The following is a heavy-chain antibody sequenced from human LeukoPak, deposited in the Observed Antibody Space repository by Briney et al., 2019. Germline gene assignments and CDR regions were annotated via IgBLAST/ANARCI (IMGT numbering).Heavy chain of an antibody. CDR1: GFTFSSYA. CDR3: ARDHDSSGYYYFDY. V-gene: IGHV3-30-3*01. J-gene: IGHJ4*02. Sequence: PGGSLRPSCAASGFTFSSYAMHWVRQAPGKGLEWVAVISYDGSNKYYADSVKGRFTISRDNSKNTLYLQMNSLRAEDTAVYYCARDHDSSGYYYFDYWGQGTLVTVSS. D-gene: IGHD3-22*01. CDR2: ISYDGSNK.